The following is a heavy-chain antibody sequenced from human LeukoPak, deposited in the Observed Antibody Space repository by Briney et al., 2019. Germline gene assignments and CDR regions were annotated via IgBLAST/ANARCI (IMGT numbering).Heavy chain of an antibody. Sequence: PGGSLRLSCAASGFTFSSESMHWVRQAPGKGLEWVAVISYDGSKKYSADSVKGRFTISRDNSKSTVYLQMNSLTTEDTAVYYCAKEYHRVHGAFDAWGHGTMVTVSS. D-gene: IGHD2-2*01. CDR1: GFTFSSES. V-gene: IGHV3-30*18. J-gene: IGHJ3*01. CDR3: AKEYHRVHGAFDA. CDR2: ISYDGSKK.